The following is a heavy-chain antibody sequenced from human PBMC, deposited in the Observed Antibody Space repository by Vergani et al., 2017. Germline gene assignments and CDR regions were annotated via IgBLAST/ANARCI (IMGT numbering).Heavy chain of an antibody. CDR1: GFSLSNARMG. V-gene: IGHV2-70*16. CDR2: IDWDDDK. Sequence: QVTLKASGPVLVKPPETLTLTCTVSGFSLSNARMGVSWIRQPPGKALEWLAHIDWDDDKYYSTSLKTRRTISNDTSKNQVVLTMTNMDPVDTATYYCVRVNDYYYMSGYYSVDYWGQGTLVTVSS. J-gene: IGHJ4*02. CDR3: VRVNDYYYMSGYYSVDY. D-gene: IGHD3-22*01.